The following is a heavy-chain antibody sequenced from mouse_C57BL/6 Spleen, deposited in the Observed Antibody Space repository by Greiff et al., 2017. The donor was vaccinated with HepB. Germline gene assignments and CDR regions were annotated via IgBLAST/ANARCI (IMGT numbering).Heavy chain of an antibody. Sequence: VQLQQPGAELVRPGSSVKLSCKASGYTFTSYWMHWVKQRPIQGLEWIGNIDPSDSETHYNQKFKDKATLTVDKSSSTAYMQLSSLTSEDSAVYYCARGYYGPYAMDYWGQGTSVTVSS. D-gene: IGHD1-1*01. CDR2: IDPSDSET. V-gene: IGHV1-52*01. J-gene: IGHJ4*01. CDR3: ARGYYGPYAMDY. CDR1: GYTFTSYW.